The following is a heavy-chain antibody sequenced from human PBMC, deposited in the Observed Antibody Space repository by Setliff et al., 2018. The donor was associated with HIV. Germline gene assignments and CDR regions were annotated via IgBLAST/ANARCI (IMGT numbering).Heavy chain of an antibody. D-gene: IGHD3-10*01. CDR3: AGLHTDYGSWFFDH. Sequence: PSETLSLTCDVSGVSISDNNYWNWVRQPPGKGLEWIGEIYHSGSTNYNPSLKSRVTISVDMSKKRFSLKLTSVTAADTAVYYCAGLHTDYGSWFFDHWGQGILVTVSS. J-gene: IGHJ5*02. CDR2: IYHSGST. CDR1: GVSISDNNY. V-gene: IGHV4-4*02.